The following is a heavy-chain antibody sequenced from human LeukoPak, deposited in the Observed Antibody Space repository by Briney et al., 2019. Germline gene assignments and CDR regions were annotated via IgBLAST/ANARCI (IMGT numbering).Heavy chain of an antibody. D-gene: IGHD6-13*01. J-gene: IGHJ5*02. V-gene: IGHV4-34*01. CDR3: ARHGIAAAGPPNWFDP. Sequence: SETLSLTCAVYGGSFSGYYWSWIRQPPGKGLEWIGEINHSGSTNYNPSLKSRVTISVDTSKNQFSLKLSSVTAADTAVYYCARHGIAAAGPPNWFDPWGQGTLVTVSS. CDR1: GGSFSGYY. CDR2: INHSGST.